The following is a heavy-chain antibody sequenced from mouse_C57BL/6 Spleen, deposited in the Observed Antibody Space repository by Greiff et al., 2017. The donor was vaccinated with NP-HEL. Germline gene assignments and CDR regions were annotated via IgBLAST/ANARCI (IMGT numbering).Heavy chain of an antibody. CDR1: GYAFSSSW. CDR3: AAYDYDSYYCDY. CDR2: IYPGDGDT. D-gene: IGHD2-4*01. V-gene: IGHV1-82*01. Sequence: QVQLQQSGPELVKPGASVKISCKASGYAFSSSWMNWVKQRPGKGLEWIGRIYPGDGDTNYNGQFKGKATLTADKSSSTAYMQLSSLTSEDSAVYFCAAYDYDSYYCDYWGQGTTLTVSS. J-gene: IGHJ2*01.